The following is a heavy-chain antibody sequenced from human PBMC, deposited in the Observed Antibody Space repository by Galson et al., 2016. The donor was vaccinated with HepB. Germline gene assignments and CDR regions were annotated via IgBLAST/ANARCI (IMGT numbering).Heavy chain of an antibody. D-gene: IGHD4-17*01. CDR1: GFTFNSYA. Sequence: SLRLSCAASGFTFNSYAMSWVRQAPGKGLEWVAGISASGQTTFYADSVTGRLTISRDNSKNTLNLEMNKLRVGDTAVYYCVKDRRYGDYVGWFDPWGQGTPVIVSS. J-gene: IGHJ5*02. V-gene: IGHV3-23*01. CDR3: VKDRRYGDYVGWFDP. CDR2: ISASGQTT.